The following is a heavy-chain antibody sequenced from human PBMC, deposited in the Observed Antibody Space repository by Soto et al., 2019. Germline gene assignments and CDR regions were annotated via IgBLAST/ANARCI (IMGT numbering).Heavy chain of an antibody. CDR2: IKRDGSEK. Sequence: SVGSLRLSCAASGFSISDYWMSWVRQAPGKGLEWVANIKRDGSEKYYVDSVKGRFTISRDNAKNSLYLQMNSLRADDTAVYYCARDRDLAVPAAVIYFDSWGQGTLVTVSS. CDR3: ARDRDLAVPAAVIYFDS. CDR1: GFSISDYW. J-gene: IGHJ4*02. D-gene: IGHD2-2*01. V-gene: IGHV3-7*01.